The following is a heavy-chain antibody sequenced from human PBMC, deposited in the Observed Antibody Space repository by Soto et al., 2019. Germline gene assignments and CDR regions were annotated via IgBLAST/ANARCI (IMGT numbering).Heavy chain of an antibody. CDR2: ISYDGSNK. D-gene: IGHD4-17*01. J-gene: IGHJ3*02. CDR3: ARGGYGDYVGAFDI. Sequence: QVQLVESGGGVVQPGRSLRLSCAASGFTFSSYAMHWVRQAPGKGLEWVAVISYDGSNKYYADSVKGRFTISRDNSKNTLYLQMNSLRAEDTAVYYCARGGYGDYVGAFDIWGQGTMVTVSS. V-gene: IGHV3-30-3*01. CDR1: GFTFSSYA.